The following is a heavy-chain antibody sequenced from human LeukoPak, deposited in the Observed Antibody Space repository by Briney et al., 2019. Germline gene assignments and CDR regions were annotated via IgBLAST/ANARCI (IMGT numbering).Heavy chain of an antibody. CDR3: GGGGGGGGWELLGDFDY. V-gene: IGHV3-21*01. J-gene: IGHJ4*02. Sequence: GGSLRLSCAASGFTFSSYSMNWVRQAPGKGLEWVSSISSSSSYIYYADSVKGRFTISRDNAKNSLYLQMNSLRAEDTAVNYCGGGGGGGGWELLGDFDYWGQGTLVTVSS. CDR2: ISSSSSYI. D-gene: IGHD1-26*01. CDR1: GFTFSSYS.